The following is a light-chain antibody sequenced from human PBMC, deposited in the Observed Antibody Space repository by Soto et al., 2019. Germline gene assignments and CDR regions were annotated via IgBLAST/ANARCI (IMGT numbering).Light chain of an antibody. V-gene: IGKV3-15*01. CDR3: QQYNNWPPIT. J-gene: IGKJ5*01. CDR2: RAS. Sequence: EIVMTQSPATLSVSPGERVTLHCRASQSVTSNLAWYQHKPGQSPRLLIYRASARATGVPDRFSASGSGTEFTLTISSLQSEDFAVYYCQQYNNWPPITFGQGTRLEI. CDR1: QSVTSN.